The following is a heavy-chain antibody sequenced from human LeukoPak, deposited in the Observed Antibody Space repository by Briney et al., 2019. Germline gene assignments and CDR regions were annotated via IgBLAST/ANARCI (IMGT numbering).Heavy chain of an antibody. Sequence: GGSLRLSCAASGFTFSSYAMHWVRQAPGKGLEWVAVISYDGSNKYYADSVKGRFTISRDDSKNTLYLQMNSLRAEDTAVYYCARARYSGSYHDAFDIWGQGTMVTVSS. V-gene: IGHV3-30-3*01. CDR3: ARARYSGSYHDAFDI. D-gene: IGHD1-26*01. CDR2: ISYDGSNK. CDR1: GFTFSSYA. J-gene: IGHJ3*02.